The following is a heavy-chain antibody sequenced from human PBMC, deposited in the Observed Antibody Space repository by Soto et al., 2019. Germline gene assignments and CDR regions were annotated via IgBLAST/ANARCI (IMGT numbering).Heavy chain of an antibody. CDR1: GYPFTSYG. V-gene: IGHV1-18*01. CDR3: ARGRIVASIHDAFEM. Sequence: GASVKVSCKASGYPFTSYGISWVRQAPGQGLEWVAWISAYNGKRDTAQKFQGRVTMTLDTSTDTAHMDLGDLTSADTAVYYCARGRIVASIHDAFEMRGQGTKVTVSS. J-gene: IGHJ3*02. D-gene: IGHD5-12*01. CDR2: ISAYNGKR.